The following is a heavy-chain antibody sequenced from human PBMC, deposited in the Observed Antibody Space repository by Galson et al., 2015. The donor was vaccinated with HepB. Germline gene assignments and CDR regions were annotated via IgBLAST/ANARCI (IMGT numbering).Heavy chain of an antibody. CDR2: IYYSGST. CDR1: GGSISNYY. Sequence: LSLTCTVSGGSISNYYWSWIRQPPGKGLEWIGYIYYSGSTNYNPSLKSRLTISVDTSKNQFSLKLSSVTAADTAVYYCAREARLVHCFDSWGQGTLVTVSS. J-gene: IGHJ4*02. V-gene: IGHV4-59*01. CDR3: AREARLVHCFDS. D-gene: IGHD6-19*01.